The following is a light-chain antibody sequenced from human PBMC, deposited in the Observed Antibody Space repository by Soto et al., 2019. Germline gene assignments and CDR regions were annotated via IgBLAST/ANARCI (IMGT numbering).Light chain of an antibody. CDR3: QQRSNWPWT. V-gene: IGKV1-9*01. Sequence: DLQLTQSPSFLSASIGDRVTITCRASQGIRNYVAWYQQKPGKAPKVLIYAASTLQTGVPSRFSGSGSGTEFTLAISSLQPEDFATYYCQQRSNWPWTFGQGTKVEIK. CDR2: AAS. J-gene: IGKJ1*01. CDR1: QGIRNY.